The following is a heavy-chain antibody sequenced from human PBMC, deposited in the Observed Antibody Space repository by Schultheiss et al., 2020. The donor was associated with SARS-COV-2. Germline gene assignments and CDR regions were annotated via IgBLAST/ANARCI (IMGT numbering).Heavy chain of an antibody. CDR2: ISSSGSTI. D-gene: IGHD1-1*01. CDR1: GFTFSSYE. Sequence: GGSLRLSCAASGFTFSSYEMNWVRQAPGKGLEWVSYISSSGSTIYYADSVKGRFTISRENAKNSLYLQMNSLRAGDTAVYYCARWGGTTVDYYYYGMDVWGQGTTVTVSS. CDR3: ARWGGTTVDYYYYGMDV. J-gene: IGHJ6*02. V-gene: IGHV3-48*03.